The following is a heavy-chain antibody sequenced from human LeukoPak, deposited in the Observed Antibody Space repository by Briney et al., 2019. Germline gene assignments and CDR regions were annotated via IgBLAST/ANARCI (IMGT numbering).Heavy chain of an antibody. D-gene: IGHD3-10*01. J-gene: IGHJ4*02. CDR1: GGSFTYYY. V-gene: IGHV4-34*01. Sequence: SSETLSLTCALYGGSFTYYYWAWIRQTPGKGLEWIGEINHAGTADYNPSLKSRVTISVDTSKNQFSLRLNSVTPADTAVYYCARLNLEYLYSSGPNDYWGQGTLVTVSS. CDR3: ARLNLEYLYSSGPNDY. CDR2: INHAGTA.